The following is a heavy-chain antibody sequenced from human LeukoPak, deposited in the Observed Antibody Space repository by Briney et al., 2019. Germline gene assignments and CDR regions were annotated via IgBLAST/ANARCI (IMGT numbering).Heavy chain of an antibody. CDR1: GFTFSSYS. J-gene: IGHJ6*03. CDR2: ISSSSSYI. V-gene: IGHV3-21*01. CDR3: ARVRVVADPYYYYYMDV. D-gene: IGHD2-15*01. Sequence: GGCLRLSCAASGFTFSSYSMNWVRQAPGKGLEWVSSISSSSSYIYYADSVKGRFTISRDNAKNSLYLQMNSLRAEDTAVYYCARVRVVADPYYYYYMDVWGKGTTVTVSS.